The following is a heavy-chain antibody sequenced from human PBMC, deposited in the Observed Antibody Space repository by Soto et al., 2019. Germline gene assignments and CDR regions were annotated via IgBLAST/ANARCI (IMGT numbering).Heavy chain of an antibody. J-gene: IGHJ4*02. CDR2: INAGNGNT. Sequence: ASVKVSCKASGYTFTSYAMHWVRQAPGQRLEWMGWINAGNGNTKYSQKFQGRVTITRDTSASTTYMELSSLRSEDTAVYYCARDGLTGYCDYWGQGTLVTVSS. D-gene: IGHD3-9*01. V-gene: IGHV1-3*01. CDR3: ARDGLTGYCDY. CDR1: GYTFTSYA.